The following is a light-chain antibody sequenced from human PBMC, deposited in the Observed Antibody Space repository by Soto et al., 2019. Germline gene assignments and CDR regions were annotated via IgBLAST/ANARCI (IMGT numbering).Light chain of an antibody. J-gene: IGKJ5*01. Sequence: EIVLTHSPATLSLSPGERATLSCRASQSVSSYLAWYQQKPGQAPRLLIYDASNRATGIPARFSGSGSGTDFTLTISSLEPEDFAVYYCQQRGEWPPGATFGQGTRLEIK. CDR2: DAS. V-gene: IGKV3-11*01. CDR3: QQRGEWPPGAT. CDR1: QSVSSY.